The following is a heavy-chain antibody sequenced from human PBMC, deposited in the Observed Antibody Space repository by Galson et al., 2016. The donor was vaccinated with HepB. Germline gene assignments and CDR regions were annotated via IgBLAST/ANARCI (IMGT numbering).Heavy chain of an antibody. CDR3: AREELQEFGARARYYYYDYGMDV. J-gene: IGHJ6*02. V-gene: IGHV3-30*04. CDR2: ISYDGSEK. Sequence: SLRLSCAASGFTFSNYAMNWVRQAPGKGLEWVAVISYDGSEKYADSVKGRFTISRDGSRKTLYLQMNSLRAEDTAVYYCAREELQEFGARARYYYYDYGMDVWGQGTTVTVSS. D-gene: IGHD1-7*01. CDR1: GFTFSNYA.